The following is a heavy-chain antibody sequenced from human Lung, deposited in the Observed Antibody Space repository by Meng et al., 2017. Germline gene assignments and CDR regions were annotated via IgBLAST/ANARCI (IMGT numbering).Heavy chain of an antibody. CDR2: INPKSGDT. V-gene: IGHV1-2*06. Sequence: SVKVSCKPSGYNFPDYYIHWVRRAPGQGLEWMGRINPKSGDTHYAQKFQARVTMTGDTSISTAYMELSGLRSDDTAMYYCARDEDISAAGKLFGYYWGQGTLVTVSS. CDR1: GYNFPDYY. CDR3: ARDEDISAAGKLFGYY. D-gene: IGHD6-25*01. J-gene: IGHJ4*02.